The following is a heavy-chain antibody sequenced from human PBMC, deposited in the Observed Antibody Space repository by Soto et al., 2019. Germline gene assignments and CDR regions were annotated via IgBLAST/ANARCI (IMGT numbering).Heavy chain of an antibody. V-gene: IGHV4-39*01. CDR2: IYYSGST. J-gene: IGHJ6*02. Sequence: PSETLSLTCAVYGGSISSSSYYWGWIRQPPGKGLEWIGSIYYSGSTYYNPSLKSRVTISVDTSKNQFSLKLSSVTAADTAVYYCARPNYGDYDDYYYGMDVWGQGTTVTVSS. CDR1: GGSISSSSYY. D-gene: IGHD4-17*01. CDR3: ARPNYGDYDDYYYGMDV.